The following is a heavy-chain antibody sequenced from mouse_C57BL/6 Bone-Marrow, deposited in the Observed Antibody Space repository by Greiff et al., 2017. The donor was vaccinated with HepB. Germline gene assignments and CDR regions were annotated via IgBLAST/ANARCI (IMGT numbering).Heavy chain of an antibody. J-gene: IGHJ1*03. CDR1: GYSITSDY. D-gene: IGHD1-1*01. Sequence: EVQRVESGPGLAKPSQTLSLTCSVTGYSITSDYWNWIRKFPGNKLEYMGYISYSGSTYYNPSLKSRISITRDTSKNQYYLQLNSVTTEDTATYYCARFLITTVVDWYFDVWGTGTTVTVSS. V-gene: IGHV3-8*01. CDR3: ARFLITTVVDWYFDV. CDR2: ISYSGST.